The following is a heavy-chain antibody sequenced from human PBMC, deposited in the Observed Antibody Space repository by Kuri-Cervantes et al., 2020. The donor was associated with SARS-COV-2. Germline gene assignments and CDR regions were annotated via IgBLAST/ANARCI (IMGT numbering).Heavy chain of an antibody. Sequence: SETLSLTCTVSGGSISSYYWSWIRQPPGKGLEWIGYIYYSGSTNYNPSLKSRVTISVDTSKTQFSLKLSSVTAADTAVYYCASPPMEQLVEGGLEYFQHWGQGTLVTVSS. V-gene: IGHV4-59*12. D-gene: IGHD6-13*01. CDR2: IYYSGST. CDR3: ASPPMEQLVEGGLEYFQH. CDR1: GGSISSYY. J-gene: IGHJ1*01.